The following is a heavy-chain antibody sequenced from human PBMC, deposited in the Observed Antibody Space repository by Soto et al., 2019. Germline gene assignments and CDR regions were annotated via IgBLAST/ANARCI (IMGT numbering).Heavy chain of an antibody. CDR2: FSGSGDDT. J-gene: IGHJ4*02. Sequence: EVQLSESGGGLVQPGGSLRLSCAATGFTLRTNGMSWVRQAPGKGLEWVSSFSGSGDDTWYAATLKGRFTISRDNSKNTLYLQMNILRAEDTALYYCAGHGGYTYLSQGTLVTVSS. CDR1: GFTLRTNG. CDR3: AGHGGYTY. V-gene: IGHV3-23*01. D-gene: IGHD4-17*01.